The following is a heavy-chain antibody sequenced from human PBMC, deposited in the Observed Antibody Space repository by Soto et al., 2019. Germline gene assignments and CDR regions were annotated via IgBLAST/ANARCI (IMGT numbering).Heavy chain of an antibody. D-gene: IGHD3-9*01. V-gene: IGHV3-23*01. CDR1: GFTFSTYA. Sequence: EVQLLESGGSSVQPGGALRLSCVASGFTFSTYAMSWVRQAPGKGLEWVSGIGGLSGGTDYADSVKGRLTISRDNSKNTLYLQMNSLRAEDTAVYFCAKVSILTESYHYYAMDVWGQGTTVTVSS. CDR3: AKVSILTESYHYYAMDV. J-gene: IGHJ6*02. CDR2: IGGLSGGT.